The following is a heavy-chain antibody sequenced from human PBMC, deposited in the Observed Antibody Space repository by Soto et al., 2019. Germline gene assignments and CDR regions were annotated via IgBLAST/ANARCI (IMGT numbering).Heavy chain of an antibody. Sequence: PVGSLRLSCAASGFTFSSYSMNWVRQAPGKGLEWVSSISSSSSYIYYADSVKGRFTISRDNAKNSLYLQMNSLRAEDTAVYYCARGHSSTRSWFDPWGQGTLVTVSS. CDR2: ISSSSSYI. V-gene: IGHV3-21*01. J-gene: IGHJ5*02. D-gene: IGHD6-13*01. CDR3: ARGHSSTRSWFDP. CDR1: GFTFSSYS.